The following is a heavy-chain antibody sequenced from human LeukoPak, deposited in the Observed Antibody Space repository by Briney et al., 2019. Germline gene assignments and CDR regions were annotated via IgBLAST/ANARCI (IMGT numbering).Heavy chain of an antibody. CDR3: ARTDQKRISGSASYYRGRPVDY. Sequence: SETLSLTCAVYGESFSGHYWTWIRQPPGKGLEWLGEINHSGSTNYNPSLESRVTISVDTSKNQFSLNLNSVTAADTAVYYCARTDQKRISGSASYYRGRPVDYWGQGTLVTVSS. V-gene: IGHV4-34*01. D-gene: IGHD3-10*01. J-gene: IGHJ4*02. CDR1: GESFSGHY. CDR2: INHSGST.